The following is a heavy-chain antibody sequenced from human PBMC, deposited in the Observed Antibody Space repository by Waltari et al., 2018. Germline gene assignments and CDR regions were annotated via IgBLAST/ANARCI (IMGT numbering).Heavy chain of an antibody. V-gene: IGHV4-39*01. CDR2: VDYTGTT. J-gene: IGHJ4*02. CDR3: ARHLSGSGTYNSPVTLFDY. D-gene: IGHD3-10*01. CDR1: GGPIPSSRHF. Sequence: QLQLQESGPGLVKPSETLSLTCTVSGGPIPSSRHFWGGIRRPPGKGLEWIATVDYTGTTYYNPSLKSRVTVSVDTSKNQFSLKLSSVSAADTAVYYCARHLSGSGTYNSPVTLFDYWGQGTLVTVSS.